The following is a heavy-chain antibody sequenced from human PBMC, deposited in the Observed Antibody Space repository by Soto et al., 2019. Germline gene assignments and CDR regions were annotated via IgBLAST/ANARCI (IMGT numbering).Heavy chain of an antibody. V-gene: IGHV4-34*01. D-gene: IGHD2-15*01. CDR1: GGSFSGYY. CDR3: ARDGVCSGGSCRVGIWFDP. J-gene: IGHJ5*02. CDR2: INHRGGT. Sequence: SETLSLTCAVSGGSFSGYYWSWIRQTPGKGLEWIGGINHRGGTNLNPSLETRVTISVDASKNQFSLHLSSATAADTAVYYCARDGVCSGGSCRVGIWFDPWAHGTLVTVSS.